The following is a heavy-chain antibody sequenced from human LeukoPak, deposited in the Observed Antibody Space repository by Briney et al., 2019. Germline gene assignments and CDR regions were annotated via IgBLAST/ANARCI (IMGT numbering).Heavy chain of an antibody. CDR3: ARELCSSTSCYGDYYYYGMDV. V-gene: IGHV1-69*04. D-gene: IGHD2-2*01. J-gene: IGHJ6*02. Sequence: SVKVSCKASGGTFSSCAISWVRQAPGQGLEWMGRIIRILGIANYAQKFQGRVTITADKSTSTAYMELSSLRSEDTAVYYCARELCSSTSCYGDYYYYGMDVWGQGTTVTVSS. CDR2: IIRILGIA. CDR1: GGTFSSCA.